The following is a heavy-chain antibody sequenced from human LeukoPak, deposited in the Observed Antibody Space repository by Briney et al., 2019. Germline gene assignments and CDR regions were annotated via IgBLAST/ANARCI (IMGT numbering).Heavy chain of an antibody. V-gene: IGHV4-39*02. CDR3: ARDDSRSPTEAFAM. CDR2: IYYSGST. Sequence: PSETLSLTCIVSGGSISSSSYYWGWIRQPPGKGLEWIGSIYYSGSTYYNPSLQSRVTISVDTSKNQFSLNLRSVTAADTAVYYCARDDSRSPTEAFAMWGQGTMVTVSS. J-gene: IGHJ3*02. CDR1: GGSISSSSYY. D-gene: IGHD3-22*01.